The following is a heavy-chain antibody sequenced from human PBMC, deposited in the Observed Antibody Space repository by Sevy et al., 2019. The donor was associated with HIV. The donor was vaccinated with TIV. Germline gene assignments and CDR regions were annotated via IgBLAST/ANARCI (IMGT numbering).Heavy chain of an antibody. CDR3: AKDPGIAVAGDYFDY. Sequence: GGSLRLSCAASGFTFSSYAMSWVRQAPGKGLEWVSAISGSGGSTYYADSVKGRFTISRDNSKNTLYLQMNSLRAEDTAVHYCAKDPGIAVAGDYFDYWGQGTLVTVSS. V-gene: IGHV3-23*01. CDR2: ISGSGGST. CDR1: GFTFSSYA. J-gene: IGHJ4*02. D-gene: IGHD6-19*01.